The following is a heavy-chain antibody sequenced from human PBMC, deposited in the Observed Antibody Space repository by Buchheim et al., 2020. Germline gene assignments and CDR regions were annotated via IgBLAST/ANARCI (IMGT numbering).Heavy chain of an antibody. CDR3: ARERGTYSYGAWCDY. D-gene: IGHD5-18*01. CDR2: IYHSGST. J-gene: IGHJ4*02. V-gene: IGHV4-30-2*01. Sequence: QLQLQESGSGLVKPSQTLSLTCAVSGGSISSGGYSWSWIRQPPGKGLEWIGYIYHSGSTYYHPSFKSRVTISVDRSKNQFSLKLSSVTAADTAVYDWARERGTYSYGAWCDYWGQGTL. CDR1: GGSISSGGYS.